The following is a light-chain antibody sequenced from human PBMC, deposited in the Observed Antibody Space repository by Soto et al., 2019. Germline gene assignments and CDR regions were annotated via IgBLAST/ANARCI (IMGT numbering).Light chain of an antibody. CDR3: QSYDTSVSGARV. Sequence: QSVLTQPPSVSGAPGQRFTISCTGTRSNIGAGYDVHWYQQIPGTAPKLLIYRNHDRPSGVPDRFSGSKSGTSASLTITGLQAEDEADYYCQSYDTSVSGARVFGGGTKVTVL. CDR2: RNH. J-gene: IGLJ3*02. V-gene: IGLV1-40*01. CDR1: RSNIGAGYD.